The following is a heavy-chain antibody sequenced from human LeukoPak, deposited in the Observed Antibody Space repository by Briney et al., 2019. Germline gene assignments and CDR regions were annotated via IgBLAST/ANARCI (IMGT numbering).Heavy chain of an antibody. D-gene: IGHD6-13*01. J-gene: IGHJ4*02. CDR1: GGSISSYY. CDR3: ARALYSSSPFDY. CDR2: IYYSGST. V-gene: IGHV4-59*01. Sequence: SETLSLTCTVSGGSISSYYWGWIRQAPGKGLEWIGYIYYSGSTNYNPSLKSRVTISVDTSKNQFSLKLSSVTAADTAVYYCARALYSSSPFDYGGQGTLVTVSS.